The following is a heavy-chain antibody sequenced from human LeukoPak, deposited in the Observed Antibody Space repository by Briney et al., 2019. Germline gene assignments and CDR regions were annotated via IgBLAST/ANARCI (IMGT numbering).Heavy chain of an antibody. CDR3: ARDIAARLDY. CDR2: ISYDGTKK. D-gene: IGHD6-6*01. Sequence: GRSLRLSCAASGFTFSNYAMQGVRQAPGKGLEWVALISYDGTKKYYADSAKGRFTISRDNSKNTLDLQMNSLRADDSAVYYCARDIAARLDYWGQGSLVTVSS. V-gene: IGHV3-30*04. CDR1: GFTFSNYA. J-gene: IGHJ4*02.